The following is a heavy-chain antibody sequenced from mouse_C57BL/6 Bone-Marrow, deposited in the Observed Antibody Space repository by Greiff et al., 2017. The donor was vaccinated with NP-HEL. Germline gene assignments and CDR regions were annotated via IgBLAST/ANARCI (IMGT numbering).Heavy chain of an antibody. D-gene: IGHD1-1*01. CDR1: GFTFSSYG. CDR2: ISSGGSST. J-gene: IGHJ1*03. Sequence: EVQGVESGGDLVKPGGSLKLSCAASGFTFSSYGMSRVRQTPDKRLEWVATISSGGSSTYSPDSVKGRFTISRDNAKNTLYLQMSSLKSEDTAMYYCARSDYGSSYYWYFDVWGTGTTVTVSS. CDR3: ARSDYGSSYYWYFDV. V-gene: IGHV5-6*01.